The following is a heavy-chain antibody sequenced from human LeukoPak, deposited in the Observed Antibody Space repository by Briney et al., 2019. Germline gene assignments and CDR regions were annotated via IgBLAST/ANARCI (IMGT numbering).Heavy chain of an antibody. CDR1: GFAVTTYI. CDR2: ISISSSYI. V-gene: IGHV3-21*01. CDR3: ARAPGPYYYDSSGRYAFDI. J-gene: IGHJ3*02. Sequence: GRSLRPARAPSGFAVTTYIMNWVRQAAGKGLEWVSSISISSSYIYYGDSVKGRFTISRDNAKNEIYLQINCLGAEDTAVYYCARAPGPYYYDSSGRYAFDIWGQGTMVTVSS. D-gene: IGHD3-22*01.